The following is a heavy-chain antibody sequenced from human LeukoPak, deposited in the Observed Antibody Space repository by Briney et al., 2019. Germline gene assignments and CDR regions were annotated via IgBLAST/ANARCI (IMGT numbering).Heavy chain of an antibody. CDR2: ISSSGSTI. CDR3: AADYYSSSDY. J-gene: IGHJ4*02. D-gene: IGHD6-6*01. CDR1: GFTFSDYY. V-gene: IGHV3-11*01. Sequence: GGSLRLSCAASGFTFSDYYMSWIRQAPGKGLEWVSYISSSGSTIYYADSVKGRFTISRDNAKKSLYLQINSLRAEDTAVYYYAADYYSSSDYWGQGTLVTVSS.